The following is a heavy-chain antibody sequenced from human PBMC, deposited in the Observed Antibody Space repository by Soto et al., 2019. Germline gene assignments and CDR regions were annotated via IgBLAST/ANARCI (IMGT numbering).Heavy chain of an antibody. CDR3: IHIEASREGYFDS. J-gene: IGHJ4*02. V-gene: IGHV2-5*02. Sequence: QITLKESGPPLVKPTQTLTLTCTVSGFSLSTSGVGVGWIRQPPGKALEWLALVYWDDDKGYSPSLKSRLTXTXDXXKHQLVLMMTNMDAVDTAPYYCIHIEASREGYFDSWGQGALVTVSS. CDR2: VYWDDDK. CDR1: GFSLSTSGVG.